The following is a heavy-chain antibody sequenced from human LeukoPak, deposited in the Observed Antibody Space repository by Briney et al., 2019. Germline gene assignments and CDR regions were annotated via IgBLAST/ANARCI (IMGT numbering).Heavy chain of an antibody. J-gene: IGHJ4*02. V-gene: IGHV3-33*01. Sequence: GGSLRLSCAVSGFTFSNHGMHWVRQAPGKGPEWVALIWYDGSNKYYGDSVKGRFTISRDNSKNTVYLQMNSLRAEDTGVYYCARDRLEAVTDDDYFDYWGQGTLVTVSS. CDR2: IWYDGSNK. D-gene: IGHD2-21*02. CDR3: ARDRLEAVTDDDYFDY. CDR1: GFTFSNHG.